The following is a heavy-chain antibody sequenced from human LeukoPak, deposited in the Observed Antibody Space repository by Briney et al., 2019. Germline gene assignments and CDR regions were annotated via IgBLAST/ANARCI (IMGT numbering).Heavy chain of an antibody. CDR1: GGSISSYY. CDR2: IYYSGST. Sequence: SETLSLTCTVSGGSISSYYWSWIRQPPGKGLEWIGYIYYSGSTNYNPSLKSRVTISVDTSKNQFSLKLSSVTAADTAVYYCARAEGSSWDLFDYWGQGTLVTVSS. D-gene: IGHD6-13*01. CDR3: ARAEGSSWDLFDY. V-gene: IGHV4-59*01. J-gene: IGHJ4*02.